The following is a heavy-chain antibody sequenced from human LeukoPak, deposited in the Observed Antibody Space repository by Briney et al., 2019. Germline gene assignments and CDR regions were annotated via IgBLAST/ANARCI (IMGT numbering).Heavy chain of an antibody. CDR3: ARPSYCSVGSCYSDH. CDR1: GYDFSSYG. Sequence: GSLRLSCAAAGYDFSSYGMHWVRQPPGKGLEWIGEINHSGSTNYNPSLKSRVTISVDTSKNQFSLKLSSVTAADTAVYYCARPSYCSVGSCYSDHWGEGALVTVSS. D-gene: IGHD2-15*01. V-gene: IGHV4-34*01. J-gene: IGHJ4*02. CDR2: INHSGST.